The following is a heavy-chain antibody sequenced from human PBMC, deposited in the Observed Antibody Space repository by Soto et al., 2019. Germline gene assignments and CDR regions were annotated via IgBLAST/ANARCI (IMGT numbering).Heavy chain of an antibody. CDR2: IYYSGST. V-gene: IGHV4-30-4*01. CDR3: ARKGYDIFSGGMDV. CDR1: GGSISSGDYY. J-gene: IGHJ6*02. Sequence: QVQLQESGPGLVKPSQTLSLTCTVSGGSISSGDYYWSWIRQPPEKGLEWIGYIYYSGSTYYNPYLKSRVTLSVDTSMNQFALKLSSVTAADTAVYYCARKGYDIFSGGMDVWGQGTTVTVSS. D-gene: IGHD3-9*01.